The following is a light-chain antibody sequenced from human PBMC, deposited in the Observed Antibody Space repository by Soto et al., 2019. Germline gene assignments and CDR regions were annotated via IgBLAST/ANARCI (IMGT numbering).Light chain of an antibody. CDR2: ENN. Sequence: QSVLTQPPSVSAAPGQKVTISCSGGSSNIGSNYVSWYQQLPGTAPKLLIYENNKRPSGIPDRFSGSKSGTSATLDITGLQTGDEADYYFGTWDTSLNARVFGVFGGGTKVTVL. J-gene: IGLJ3*02. CDR1: SSNIGSNY. V-gene: IGLV1-51*02. CDR3: GTWDTSLNARVFGV.